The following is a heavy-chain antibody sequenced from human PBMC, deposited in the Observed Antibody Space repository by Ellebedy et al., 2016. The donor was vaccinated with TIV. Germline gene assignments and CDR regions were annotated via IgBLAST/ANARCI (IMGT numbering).Heavy chain of an antibody. CDR3: ARGRRRGFDY. CDR2: INHSGST. J-gene: IGHJ4*02. V-gene: IGHV4-34*01. CDR1: GGSISSYY. Sequence: MPSETLSLTCTVPGGSISSYYWSWIRQPPGKGLEWIGEINHSGSTNYNPSLKSRVTISVDTSKNQFSLKLSSVTAADTAVYYCARGRRRGFDYWGQGTLVTVSS. D-gene: IGHD3-10*01.